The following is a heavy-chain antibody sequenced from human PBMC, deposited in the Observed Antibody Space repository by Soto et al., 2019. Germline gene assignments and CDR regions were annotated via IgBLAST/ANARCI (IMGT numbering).Heavy chain of an antibody. D-gene: IGHD3-9*01. Sequence: QLVQSGAEVKKPGSSVKVSCKASGGTFSSYAISWVRQSPGQGLEWMGGIIPIFGTANYAQKFQGRVTITADESPSTADMELSSLRSEDTAVYYCAREGILNGYFRVGFYYWGQGTLVTVSS. CDR3: AREGILNGYFRVGFYY. J-gene: IGHJ4*02. V-gene: IGHV1-69*01. CDR2: IIPIFGTA. CDR1: GGTFSSYA.